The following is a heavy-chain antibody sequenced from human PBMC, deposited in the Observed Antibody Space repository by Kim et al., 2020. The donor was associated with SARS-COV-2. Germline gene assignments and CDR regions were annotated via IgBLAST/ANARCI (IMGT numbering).Heavy chain of an antibody. J-gene: IGHJ4*02. CDR1: GFTFSSYG. V-gene: IGHV3-30*18. CDR2: ISYDGSNK. D-gene: IGHD3-10*01. CDR3: AKEGGFRELLFRDFDY. Sequence: GGSLRLSCAASGFTFSSYGMYWVRQAPGKGLEWVAVISYDGSNKYYADSVKGRFTISRDNSKNTLYLQMNSLRAEDTAVYYCAKEGGFRELLFRDFDYWGQGTLVTVSS.